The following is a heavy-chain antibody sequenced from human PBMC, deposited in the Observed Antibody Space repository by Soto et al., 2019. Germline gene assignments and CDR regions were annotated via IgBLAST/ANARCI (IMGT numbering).Heavy chain of an antibody. CDR3: ARGLTEYYDFWSGYYYMDV. CDR1: GFTFSSYW. D-gene: IGHD3-3*01. J-gene: IGHJ6*03. Sequence: GGSLRLSCAASGFTFSSYWMHWVRQAPGKGLVWVSRINSDGSSTSYADSVKGRFTISRDNAKNTLYLQMNSLRAEDTAVYYCARGLTEYYDFWSGYYYMDVWGKGPRSPSP. V-gene: IGHV3-74*01. CDR2: INSDGSST.